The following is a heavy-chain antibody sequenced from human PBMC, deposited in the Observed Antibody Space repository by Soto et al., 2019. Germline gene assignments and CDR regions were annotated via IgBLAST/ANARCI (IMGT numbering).Heavy chain of an antibody. CDR1: GGSLTSSIHD. CDR2: IYYSGST. V-gene: IGHV4-39*07. D-gene: IGHD4-17*01. J-gene: IGHJ5*02. Sequence: SETLSLTCAVSGGSLTSSIHDWDWIRRPPGEGLEWIGSIYYSGSTYYSPSLKSRLTISGDTSKNQSSLKLSSVTAADTAVYYCARDDCGATGVCTWFAPWGQGTLVTVSS. CDR3: ARDDCGATGVCTWFAP.